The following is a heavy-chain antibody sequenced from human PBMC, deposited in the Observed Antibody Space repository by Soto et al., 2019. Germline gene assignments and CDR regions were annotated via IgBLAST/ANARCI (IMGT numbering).Heavy chain of an antibody. J-gene: IGHJ6*02. CDR2: FDPEDGET. Sequence: QVQLVQSGAEVKKPGASVKVSCKVSGYTLTELSMHWVRQAPGKGLEWMGGFDPEDGETIYAQKFQGRVTMTEDTSTDTAYMELSSLRSEDTAVSYCATPRKYSSGYDVGRGMDVWGQGTTVTVSS. CDR3: ATPRKYSSGYDVGRGMDV. D-gene: IGHD5-12*01. CDR1: GYTLTELS. V-gene: IGHV1-24*01.